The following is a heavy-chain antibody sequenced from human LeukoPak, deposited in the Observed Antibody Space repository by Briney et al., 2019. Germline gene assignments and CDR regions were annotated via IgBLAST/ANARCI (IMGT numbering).Heavy chain of an antibody. Sequence: GGSLRLSCAASGFTFSSYGMSWVRQAPGKGLEWVSAISGSGGSTYYADSVKGRFTISRDNSKNTLYLQMNSLRAEDTAVYYCAKRRSSGSYYRNWGQGTLVTVSS. CDR2: ISGSGGST. V-gene: IGHV3-23*01. D-gene: IGHD3-10*01. J-gene: IGHJ4*02. CDR3: AKRRSSGSYYRN. CDR1: GFTFSSYG.